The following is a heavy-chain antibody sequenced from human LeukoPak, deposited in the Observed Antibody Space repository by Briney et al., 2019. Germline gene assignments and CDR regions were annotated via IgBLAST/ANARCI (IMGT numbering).Heavy chain of an antibody. V-gene: IGHV5-51*01. Sequence: GESLKISCKGSGYSFTSYWIGWVRQMPGKGLEWMGIIYPGDSDTRYSPSFQDQVTISADKSISTAYLQWSSLKASDTAMYYCARLKRYCSGGSCYSGWFDPWGQGTLVTVSS. CDR1: GYSFTSYW. CDR2: IYPGDSDT. CDR3: ARLKRYCSGGSCYSGWFDP. D-gene: IGHD2-15*01. J-gene: IGHJ5*02.